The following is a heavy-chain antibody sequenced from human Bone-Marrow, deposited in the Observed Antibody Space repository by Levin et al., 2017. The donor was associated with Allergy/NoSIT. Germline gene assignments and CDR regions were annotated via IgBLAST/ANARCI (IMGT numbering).Heavy chain of an antibody. J-gene: IGHJ4*02. CDR2: ISYDGSNK. CDR3: AKDLYRGADY. Sequence: GESLKISCAASGFTFSSYGMHWVRQAPGKGLEWVAVISYDGSNKYYADSVKGRFTISRDNSKNTLYLQMNSLRAEDTAVYYCAKDLYRGADYWGQGTLVTVSS. CDR1: GFTFSSYG. D-gene: IGHD1-26*01. V-gene: IGHV3-30*18.